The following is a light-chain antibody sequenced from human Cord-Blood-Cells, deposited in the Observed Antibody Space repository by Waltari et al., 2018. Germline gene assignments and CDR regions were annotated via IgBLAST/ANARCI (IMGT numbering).Light chain of an antibody. J-gene: IGLJ3*02. CDR1: SSNIGSNY. CDR2: RNN. CDR3: AAWDDSLSGPV. V-gene: IGLV1-47*01. Sequence: QSVLTQPPSASGTPGQRVTISCSGSSSNIGSNYVYWYQQLPGTAPKLLIYRNNQRPSGVPDRFSGPKSGASAALATSGLRSEGEADYYCAAWDDSLSGPVFGGGTKLTVL.